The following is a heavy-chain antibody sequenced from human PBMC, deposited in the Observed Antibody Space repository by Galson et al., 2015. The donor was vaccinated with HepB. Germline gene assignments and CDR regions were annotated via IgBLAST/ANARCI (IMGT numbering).Heavy chain of an antibody. CDR3: ARRGSYGPWSDYGMDV. V-gene: IGHV4-59*08. D-gene: IGHD3-3*01. J-gene: IGHJ6*02. Sequence: SETLSLTCTVSGGSISSYYWSWIRQPPGKGLEWIGYIYYSGSTNYNPSLKSRVTISVDTSKNQFSLKLSSVTAADTAVYYCARRGSYGPWSDYGMDVWGQGTTVTVSS. CDR2: IYYSGST. CDR1: GGSISSYY.